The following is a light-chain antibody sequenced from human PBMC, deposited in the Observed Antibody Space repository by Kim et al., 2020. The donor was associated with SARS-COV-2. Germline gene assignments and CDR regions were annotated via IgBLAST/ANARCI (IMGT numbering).Light chain of an antibody. V-gene: IGKV3-11*01. J-gene: IGKJ4*01. CDR2: DAF. CDR3: QQRGDWPLT. Sequence: APRLLIYDAFNRATGIPARFSGSGSGTDFTLTISSLEPEDSAVYYCQQRGDWPLTFGGGTKVDIK.